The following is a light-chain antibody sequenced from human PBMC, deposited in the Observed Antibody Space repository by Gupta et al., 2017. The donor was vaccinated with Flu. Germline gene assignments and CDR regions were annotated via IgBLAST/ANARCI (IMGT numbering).Light chain of an antibody. CDR2: YDN. CDR1: DIGNKS. J-gene: IGLJ3*02. CDR3: QLWHISSDNLRV. Sequence: SYVLTQPPSVAVAHGQTARLTCWGNDIGNKSVHRYQKKPGQAPGVVGYYDNDRHSGSPERISGSTSGNTSTITITTVAAGDEADYFCQLWHISSDNLRVFGGGTKLTVL. V-gene: IGLV3-21*02.